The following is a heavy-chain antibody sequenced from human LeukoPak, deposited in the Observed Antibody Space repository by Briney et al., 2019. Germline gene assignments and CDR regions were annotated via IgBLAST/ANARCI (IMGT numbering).Heavy chain of an antibody. D-gene: IGHD3-16*02. CDR1: GFTFSNFG. J-gene: IGHJ6*02. V-gene: IGHV3-30*18. CDR2: ISYDGSNK. Sequence: GGSLRLSCAASGFTFSNFGMHWVRQAPGQGLEWVAVISYDGSNKYYADSVKGRFTISRDNSKNTLYLQMNSLRAEDTAVHYCAKASVYVYYGMDVWGQGTTVTVSS. CDR3: AKASVYVYYGMDV.